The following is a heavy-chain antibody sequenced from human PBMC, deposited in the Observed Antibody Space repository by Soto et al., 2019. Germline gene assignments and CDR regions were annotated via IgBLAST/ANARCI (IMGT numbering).Heavy chain of an antibody. J-gene: IGHJ2*01. V-gene: IGHV4-30-2*01. CDR3: ARAPGL. Sequence: QLQLQESGSGLVKPSQTLSLTCAVSGGSISSGGYSWSWIRQPPGKGLEWIGYIYPSGSTYYNPSLKSRVTITVDRSKSQLSLKLSSVTGADMAVYYCARAPGLWGRGTLVTVSS. CDR1: GGSISSGGYS. CDR2: IYPSGST.